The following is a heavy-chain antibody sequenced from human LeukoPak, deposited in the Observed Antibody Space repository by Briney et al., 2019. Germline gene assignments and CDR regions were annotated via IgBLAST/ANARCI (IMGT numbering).Heavy chain of an antibody. D-gene: IGHD5-24*01. Sequence: SVKVSCKASGGTFSSYAISWVRQAPGQGLEWMGGIIPIFGTANYAQKLQGRVTITADESTSTAYMELCSLRSEDTAVYYRARGKDGYNYYFDYWGQGTLVTVSS. CDR1: GGTFSSYA. CDR3: ARGKDGYNYYFDY. J-gene: IGHJ4*02. V-gene: IGHV1-69*13. CDR2: IIPIFGTA.